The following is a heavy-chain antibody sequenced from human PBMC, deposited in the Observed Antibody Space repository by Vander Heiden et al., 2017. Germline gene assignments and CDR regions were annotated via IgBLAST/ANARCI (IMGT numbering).Heavy chain of an antibody. CDR2: ISSSSSYI. CDR3: ARDRSGSELLYYFDY. Sequence: EVQLVESGGGLVKPGGSLRLSCAASGFPFSSYSMNWVRQAPGKGLEWVSSISSSSSYIYYADSVKGRFTISRDNAKNSLYLQMNSLRAEDTAVYYCARDRSGSELLYYFDYWGQGTLVTVSS. V-gene: IGHV3-21*01. J-gene: IGHJ4*02. CDR1: GFPFSSYS. D-gene: IGHD1-26*01.